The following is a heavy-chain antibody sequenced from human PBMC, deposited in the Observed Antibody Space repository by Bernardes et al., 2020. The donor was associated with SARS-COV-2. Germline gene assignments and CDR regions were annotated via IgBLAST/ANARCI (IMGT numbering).Heavy chain of an antibody. V-gene: IGHV3-21*01. CDR1: GFTFSSYS. D-gene: IGHD3-10*01. Sequence: GGSLRLSCAASGFTFSSYSMNWVRQAPGKGLEWVSSISSSSSYIYYADSVKGRFTISRDNAKNSLYLQMNSLRAEDTAVYYCARDGILLWFGELLPHYYYGMDVWGQGTTVTVSS. CDR3: ARDGILLWFGELLPHYYYGMDV. CDR2: ISSSSSYI. J-gene: IGHJ6*02.